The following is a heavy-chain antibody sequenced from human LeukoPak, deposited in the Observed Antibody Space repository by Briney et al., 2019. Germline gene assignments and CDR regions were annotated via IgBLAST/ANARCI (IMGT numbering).Heavy chain of an antibody. CDR1: GFTFSRYW. CDR2: INHNGNVN. Sequence: GGSLRLSCAASGFTFSRYWMNWARQAPGKGLEWVASINHNGNVNYYVDSVKGRFTISRDNAKTSRYLQMSNLRADDTAVYFCARGGGLDVWGQGATVTVSS. D-gene: IGHD3-16*01. V-gene: IGHV3-7*03. CDR3: ARGGGLDV. J-gene: IGHJ6*02.